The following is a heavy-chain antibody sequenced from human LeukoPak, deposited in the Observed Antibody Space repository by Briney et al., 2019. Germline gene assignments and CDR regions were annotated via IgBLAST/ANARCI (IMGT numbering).Heavy chain of an antibody. V-gene: IGHV1-46*01. CDR3: ARDPLRFGELLGYFDY. Sequence: ASVKVSCKPSGYTFTKYYIHWVRQAPGQGLEWMGIINPSGGGTSYALNFQDRVTMTRDMSTNTVYMELSSLRSEDTAVYYCARDPLRFGELLGYFDYWGQGTLVTVSS. CDR1: GYTFTKYY. D-gene: IGHD3-10*01. CDR2: INPSGGGT. J-gene: IGHJ4*02.